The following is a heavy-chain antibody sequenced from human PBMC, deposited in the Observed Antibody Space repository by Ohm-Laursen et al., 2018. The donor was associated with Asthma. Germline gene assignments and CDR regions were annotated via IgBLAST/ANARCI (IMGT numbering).Heavy chain of an antibody. J-gene: IGHJ4*02. D-gene: IGHD3-3*01. V-gene: IGHV3-30-3*01. CDR1: GFSFRSYA. CDR2: GGSYYDGGLK. Sequence: SLRLSCAASGFSFRSYAMHWVRQAPGKGLEWVAVGGSYYDGGLKYYADSVNGRFTVSRDDSKNTLYLQMNSLRPDDTAVYYCARDVMEWYLPAFDFWGQGTLVTVSS. CDR3: ARDVMEWYLPAFDF.